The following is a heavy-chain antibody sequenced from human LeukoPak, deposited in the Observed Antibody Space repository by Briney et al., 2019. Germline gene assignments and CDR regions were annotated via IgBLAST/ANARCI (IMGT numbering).Heavy chain of an antibody. CDR3: AKWELYSGFYYIDY. J-gene: IGHJ4*02. D-gene: IGHD1-26*01. CDR2: IKPDGSLI. CDR1: GFTFSDYY. Sequence: GGSLRLSCAASGFTFSDYYMSWIRQAPGKGLEWVANIKPDGSLIYYVDSVKGRFIISRDNAKNSLYLQMNSLRAEDTAVYYCAKWELYSGFYYIDYWGQGTLATVSS. V-gene: IGHV3-7*01.